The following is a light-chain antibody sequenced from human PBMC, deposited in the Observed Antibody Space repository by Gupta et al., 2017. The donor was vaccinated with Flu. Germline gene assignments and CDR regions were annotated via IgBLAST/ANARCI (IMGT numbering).Light chain of an antibody. CDR3: QQYYSIPYT. V-gene: IGKV4-1*01. J-gene: IGKJ2*01. Sequence: DIVMTQSPDSLAVSLGERATINCKSSQSVLHTSTNNNYLAWFQQKPQQPPKLLIYWASTRESGVPDRFSGSGSGTDFTLTISSLQAEDVAVYYCQQYYSIPYTFGQGTKLEIK. CDR1: QSVLHTSTNNNY. CDR2: WAS.